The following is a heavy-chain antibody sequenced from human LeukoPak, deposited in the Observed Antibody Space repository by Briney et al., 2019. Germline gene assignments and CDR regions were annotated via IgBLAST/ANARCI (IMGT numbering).Heavy chain of an antibody. D-gene: IGHD1-26*01. J-gene: IGHJ4*02. CDR2: ISSSGSTI. CDR3: ARGGLPYSGSYSYYFDY. CDR1: GFTFSNYA. V-gene: IGHV3-48*03. Sequence: GGSLRLSCAASGFTFSNYAMNWVREAPGKGLEWVSYISSSGSTIYYADSVKGRFTISRDNAKNSLYLQMNSLRAEDTAVYYCARGGLPYSGSYSYYFDYWGQGTLVTVSS.